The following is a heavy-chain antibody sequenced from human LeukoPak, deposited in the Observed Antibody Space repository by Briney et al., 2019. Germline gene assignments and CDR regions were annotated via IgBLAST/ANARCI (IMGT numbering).Heavy chain of an antibody. V-gene: IGHV4-38-2*02. CDR2: MYHSGTT. CDR1: GYSISRGYY. J-gene: IGHJ4*02. Sequence: SETLSLTCSVSGYSISRGYYWGWVRPPPGKGLEWIGSMYHSGTTSYNPSLKSRVTMSADTSKNQFSLELRSVTAADTAVYYCARVLDYYGSGTRDFDYWGQGTLVTVSS. CDR3: ARVLDYYGSGTRDFDY. D-gene: IGHD3-10*01.